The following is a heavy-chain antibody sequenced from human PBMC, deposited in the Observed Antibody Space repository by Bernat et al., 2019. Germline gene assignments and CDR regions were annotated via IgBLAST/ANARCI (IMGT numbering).Heavy chain of an antibody. CDR1: GFTFSSYA. Sequence: QVQLVESGGGVVQPGRSLRLSCAASGFTFSSYAMHWVRQAPGKGLEWVAVISYDGSNKYYADSVKGRFTISRDNPKNTLYLQMNSLRAEDTAVYYCASLAVAGTTVRYYFDYWGQGTLVTVSS. V-gene: IGHV3-30*01. J-gene: IGHJ4*02. CDR2: ISYDGSNK. D-gene: IGHD6-19*01. CDR3: ASLAVAGTTVRYYFDY.